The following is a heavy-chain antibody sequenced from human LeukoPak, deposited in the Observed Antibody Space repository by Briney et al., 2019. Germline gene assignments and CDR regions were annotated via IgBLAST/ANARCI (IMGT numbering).Heavy chain of an antibody. J-gene: IGHJ1*01. CDR3: ARVEGAVWQYFQH. Sequence: SETLSLTCAVYGGSFSGYYWSWIRQPPGKGLEWIGEINHSGSTNYNPSLKSRVTISVDTSKNQFSLKLNSVTAADTAVYYCARVEGAVWQYFQHWGQGTLVTVSS. D-gene: IGHD1-26*01. CDR1: GGSFSGYY. CDR2: INHSGST. V-gene: IGHV4-34*01.